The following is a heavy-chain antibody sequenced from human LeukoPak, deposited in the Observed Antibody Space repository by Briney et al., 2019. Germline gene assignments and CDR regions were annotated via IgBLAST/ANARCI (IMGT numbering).Heavy chain of an antibody. CDR2: INWNGGST. Sequence: GGSLRLSCAASGFTFDDYGMSWVRQAPGKGLEWVSGINWNGGSTGYADSVKGRFTISRDNAKNSLYLQMNSLRAEDTALYYCARDQSSVVTAMRLYYYYYMDVWGKGTTVTVSS. J-gene: IGHJ6*03. V-gene: IGHV3-20*04. CDR3: ARDQSSVVTAMRLYYYYYMDV. D-gene: IGHD2-21*02. CDR1: GFTFDDYG.